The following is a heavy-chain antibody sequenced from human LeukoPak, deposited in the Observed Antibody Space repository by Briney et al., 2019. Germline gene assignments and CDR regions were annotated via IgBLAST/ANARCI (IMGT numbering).Heavy chain of an antibody. Sequence: PGGSLRLSCAASGFTFSSYWMSWVRQAPGKGLEWVANIKQDGSEKYYVDSVKGRFTISRDNAKNSLYLQMNSLRAEDTAVYYCARLGGTRGYCSGGSCVPDVFDIWGQGTMVTVSS. D-gene: IGHD2-15*01. CDR3: ARLGGTRGYCSGGSCVPDVFDI. V-gene: IGHV3-7*01. CDR2: IKQDGSEK. CDR1: GFTFSSYW. J-gene: IGHJ3*02.